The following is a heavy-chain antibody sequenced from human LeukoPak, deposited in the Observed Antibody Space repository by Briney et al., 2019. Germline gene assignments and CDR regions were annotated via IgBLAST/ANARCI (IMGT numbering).Heavy chain of an antibody. D-gene: IGHD6-13*01. CDR2: FYSSGST. CDR1: GGSISSGDYY. J-gene: IGHJ4*02. V-gene: IGHV4-61*08. CDR3: ARVAGPFDY. Sequence: PSQTLSLTCTVSGGSISSGDYYWSWIRQPPGKGLEWIGYFYSSGSTNYNPSFKSRVTISLDTSKNQFSLKLTSVTAADTAVYYCARVAGPFDYWGQGTLVTVSS.